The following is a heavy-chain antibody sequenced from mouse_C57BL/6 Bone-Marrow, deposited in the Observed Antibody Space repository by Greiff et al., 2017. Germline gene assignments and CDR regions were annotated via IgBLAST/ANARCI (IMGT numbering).Heavy chain of an antibody. J-gene: IGHJ4*01. CDR1: GYTFTSYW. CDR3: ARFHYDYDGYYAMDY. Sequence: QVQLQQPGAELVMPGASVKLSCKASGYTFTSYWMHWVKQRPGQGLEWIGEIDPSDSYTNYNQKFKGKSTLTVDKSSSTAYMQLSSLTSEDSAVYYCARFHYDYDGYYAMDYWGKGTSVTVSS. D-gene: IGHD2-4*01. V-gene: IGHV1-69*01. CDR2: IDPSDSYT.